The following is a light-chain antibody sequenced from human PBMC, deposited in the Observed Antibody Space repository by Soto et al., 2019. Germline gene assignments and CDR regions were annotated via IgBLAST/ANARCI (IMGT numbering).Light chain of an antibody. J-gene: IGKJ4*01. CDR1: QSISSW. CDR3: QQYNTYPLT. Sequence: DIQVTQSPSTLSSFLLDIVTITCRASQSISSWLAWYQQKPGKAPKLLVYDASSLESGVPSKFSGSGSGTEFTLTISSLQPDDFATYYRQQYNTYPLTFGGGTMVAIK. CDR2: DAS. V-gene: IGKV1-5*01.